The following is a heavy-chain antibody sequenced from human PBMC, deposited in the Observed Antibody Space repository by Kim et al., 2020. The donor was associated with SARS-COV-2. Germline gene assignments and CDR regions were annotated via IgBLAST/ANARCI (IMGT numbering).Heavy chain of an antibody. J-gene: IGHJ4*02. CDR3: ARSTVSIIAARLPAGATYYFDY. V-gene: IGHV4-31*03. Sequence: SETLSLTCTVSGGSISSGGYYWSWIRQHPGKGLEWIGYIYYSGSTYYNPSLKSRVTISGDTSKNQFSLKMSSVTAADTAVYYCARSTVSIIAARLPAGATYYFDYWGQGTLVTVSS. CDR1: GGSISSGGYY. CDR2: IYYSGST. D-gene: IGHD6-6*01.